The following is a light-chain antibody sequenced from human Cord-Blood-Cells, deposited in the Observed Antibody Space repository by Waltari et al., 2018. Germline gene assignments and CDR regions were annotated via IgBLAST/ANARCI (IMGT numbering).Light chain of an antibody. CDR1: SSDVGGYNY. CDR3: SSYTSSSTLYV. V-gene: IGLV2-14*01. J-gene: IGLJ1*01. CDR2: EVS. Sequence: QSALTQPASVSGSPGQSITISCPGTSSDVGGYNYASWYQQHPGKAPKLMIYEVSNRPSGVSNRFSGSKSGNTASLTIAGLQAEDEADYYCSSYTSSSTLYVFGTGTKVTVL.